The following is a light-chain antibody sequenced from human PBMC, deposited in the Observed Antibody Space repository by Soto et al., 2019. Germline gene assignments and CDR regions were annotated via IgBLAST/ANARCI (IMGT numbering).Light chain of an antibody. Sequence: IVLTQSPGTLSLSQGERATLSCRASQSVSSSYLAWYQQKPGQAPRLLIYGASSRATGIPDRFSGSGSGTDFTLTISRLEPEDFAVYYCQQYGSSPYTFGQGTRLEIK. J-gene: IGKJ5*01. CDR2: GAS. CDR1: QSVSSSY. CDR3: QQYGSSPYT. V-gene: IGKV3-20*01.